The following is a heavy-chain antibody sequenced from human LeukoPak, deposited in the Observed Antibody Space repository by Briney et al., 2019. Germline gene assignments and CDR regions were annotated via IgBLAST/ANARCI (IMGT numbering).Heavy chain of an antibody. J-gene: IGHJ4*02. V-gene: IGHV5-51*01. CDR3: ARHFRENSGYYRSLDY. CDR1: GYSFTNYW. D-gene: IGHD3-22*01. Sequence: GESLQISCPGSGYSFTNYWIGWVRQMPGKGLEWMGIIYPGDSDTRYSPSFQGQVTISADKSINTAYLQWSSLKASDTAIYYCARHFRENSGYYRSLDYWGQGTLVTVSS. CDR2: IYPGDSDT.